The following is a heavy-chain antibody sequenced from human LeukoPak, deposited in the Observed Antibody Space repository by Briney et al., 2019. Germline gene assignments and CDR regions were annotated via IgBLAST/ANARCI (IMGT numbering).Heavy chain of an antibody. CDR1: RFTVINAW. D-gene: IGHD4-17*01. Sequence: PGGSLRLSCAASRFTVINAWMTWFRQAPGKGLEWVGRIKSQPEGGTTDYAAPVKGRFTISRDDSHNILYLQMNSLKTEDTAVYYCTTDPPSYGDHPGFDYWGQGTLVNVSS. V-gene: IGHV3-15*01. J-gene: IGHJ4*02. CDR3: TTDPPSYGDHPGFDY. CDR2: IKSQPEGGTT.